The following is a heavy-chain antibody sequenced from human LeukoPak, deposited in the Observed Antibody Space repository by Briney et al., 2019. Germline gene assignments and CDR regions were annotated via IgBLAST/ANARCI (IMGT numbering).Heavy chain of an antibody. D-gene: IGHD1-26*01. CDR3: ARRGGSYGLFDY. CDR2: IYHSGST. Sequence: PSGTLSLTCAVSSDSISSTYWWTWVRQPPGKGLEWIGEIYHSGSTYYNPSLKSRVTISVDTSKNQFSLKLSSVTAADTAVYYCARRGGSYGLFDYWGQGTLVTVSS. CDR1: SDSISSTYW. J-gene: IGHJ4*02. V-gene: IGHV4-4*02.